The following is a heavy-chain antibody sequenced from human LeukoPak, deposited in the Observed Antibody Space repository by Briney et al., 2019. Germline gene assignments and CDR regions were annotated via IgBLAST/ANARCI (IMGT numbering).Heavy chain of an antibody. CDR1: GFTFSSYA. V-gene: IGHV3-23*01. J-gene: IGHJ6*02. CDR3: AKFGEILTGPNYYYYGMDV. CDR2: ISGSGGST. D-gene: IGHD3-9*01. Sequence: GGSLRLSCAASGFTFSSYAMSWVRQAPGKGLEWVSAISGSGGSTNYADSVKGRFTISRDNSKNTLYLQMNSLRAEDTAVYYCAKFGEILTGPNYYYYGMDVWGQGTTVTVSS.